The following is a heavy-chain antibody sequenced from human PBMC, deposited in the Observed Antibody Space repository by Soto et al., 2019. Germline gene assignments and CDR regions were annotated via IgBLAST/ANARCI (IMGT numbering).Heavy chain of an antibody. CDR1: GGSISSYF. CDR2: IYYSEST. CDR3: ARDRGLGSGWYGWFDP. Sequence: SETLSLTCTVSGGSISSYFWSWIRQPPGKGLEWIGYIYYSESTNYNPSLKSRVTISVDTSKNQFSLKPSSVTAADTAVYYCARDRGLGSGWYGWFDPWGQGTLVTVS. V-gene: IGHV4-59*01. J-gene: IGHJ5*02. D-gene: IGHD6-19*01.